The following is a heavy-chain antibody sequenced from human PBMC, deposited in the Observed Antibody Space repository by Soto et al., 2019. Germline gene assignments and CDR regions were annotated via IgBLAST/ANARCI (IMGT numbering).Heavy chain of an antibody. CDR1: GGSISSGDYY. J-gene: IGHJ4*02. CDR3: ARALMGYCSGGSCHEFDY. CDR2: IYYSGST. D-gene: IGHD2-15*01. Sequence: QVQLQESGPGLVKPSQTLSLTCTVSGGSISSGDYYWSWIRQPPGKGLEWIGYIYYSGSTYYNPSLKSRVTISVDTSKTQFSLKLSSVTAADTAVYYCARALMGYCSGGSCHEFDYWGQGTLVTVSS. V-gene: IGHV4-30-4*01.